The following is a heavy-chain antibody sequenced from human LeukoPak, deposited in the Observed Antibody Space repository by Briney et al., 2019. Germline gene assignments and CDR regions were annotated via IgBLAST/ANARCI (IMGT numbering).Heavy chain of an antibody. CDR1: GYTFTSYA. V-gene: IGHV1-3*01. CDR2: INAGNGNT. D-gene: IGHD3-9*01. Sequence: ASVKVSCKASGYTFTSYAMHWVRQAPGQRLEWMGWINAGNGNTKYSQKFQGRVTITRDTSASTAYMELSSLGSEDTAVYYCARDSEYFDWLSGWFDPWGQGTLVTVSS. J-gene: IGHJ5*02. CDR3: ARDSEYFDWLSGWFDP.